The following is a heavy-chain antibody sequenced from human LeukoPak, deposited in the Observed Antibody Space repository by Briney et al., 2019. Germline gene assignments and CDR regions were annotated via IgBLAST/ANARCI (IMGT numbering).Heavy chain of an antibody. J-gene: IGHJ4*02. CDR1: GGTFSSYA. V-gene: IGHV1-69*05. Sequence: SVKVSCKASGGTFSSYAISWVRQAPGQGLEWMGGIIPIFGTANYAQKFQGRVTITTDESTSTVYMELSSLRSEDTAVYYCARAIDYYDSSGYQYWGQGTLVTVSS. CDR2: IIPIFGTA. CDR3: ARAIDYYDSSGYQY. D-gene: IGHD3-22*01.